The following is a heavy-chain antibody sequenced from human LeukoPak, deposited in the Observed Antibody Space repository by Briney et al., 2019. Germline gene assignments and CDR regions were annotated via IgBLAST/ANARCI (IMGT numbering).Heavy chain of an antibody. CDR3: ARVDYGASYFDY. CDR2: IYTSGST. V-gene: IGHV4-61*02. Sequence: SETLSLTCTVSGGSISSGSYYWSWIRQPAGKGLEWIGRIYTSGSTNYNPSLKSRVTISVDTSKNQFSLKLSSVTAADTAVYYCARVDYGASYFDYWGQGTLVTVSS. D-gene: IGHD4-17*01. J-gene: IGHJ4*02. CDR1: GGSISSGSYY.